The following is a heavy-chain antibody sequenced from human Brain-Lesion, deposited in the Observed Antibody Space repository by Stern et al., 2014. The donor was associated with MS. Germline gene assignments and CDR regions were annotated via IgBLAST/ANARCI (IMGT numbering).Heavy chain of an antibody. J-gene: IGHJ5*01. CDR1: GFTFSNYW. CDR2: VNNDGRRT. V-gene: IGHV3-74*02. D-gene: IGHD3-10*01. CDR3: ARGERWFDS. Sequence: EVQLLESGGGLVQPGGSLRLSCEASGFTFSNYWMHWVRQAPGKGLVWVSRVNNDGRRTSYADSVKGRFTMSRDNAKNTLYLQMNSLRVEDTAIYYCARGERWFDSWGQGTLVTVSS.